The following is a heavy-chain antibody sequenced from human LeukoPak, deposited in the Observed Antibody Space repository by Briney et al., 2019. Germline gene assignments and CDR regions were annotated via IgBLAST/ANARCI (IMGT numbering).Heavy chain of an antibody. D-gene: IGHD3-22*01. J-gene: IGHJ4*02. CDR3: VRDYKYYFDTSGYYDTFDY. Sequence: GGSLRLSCVVSGFTFSNYSMNWVRQAPGKGLEWVSSISRSSSYIYYADSVKGRFTISRDNAKNSLYLQMNSLRAEDTAVYYCVRDYKYYFDTSGYYDTFDYWGQGTLVTVSS. CDR2: ISRSSSYI. V-gene: IGHV3-21*01. CDR1: GFTFSNYS.